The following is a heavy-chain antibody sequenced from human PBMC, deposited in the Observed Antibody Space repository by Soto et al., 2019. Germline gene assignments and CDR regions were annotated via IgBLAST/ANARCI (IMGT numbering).Heavy chain of an antibody. J-gene: IGHJ4*02. Sequence: PSETLSLTCTVSGGSISSSSYYWGWIRQPPGKGLEWIGSIYYSGSTYYNPSLKSRVTISVDTSKNQFSLKLSSVTAADTAVYSCARGLYGDYGLYFEYWGQETLVAVSS. CDR1: GGSISSSSYY. CDR2: IYYSGST. V-gene: IGHV4-39*01. CDR3: ARGLYGDYGLYFEY. D-gene: IGHD4-17*01.